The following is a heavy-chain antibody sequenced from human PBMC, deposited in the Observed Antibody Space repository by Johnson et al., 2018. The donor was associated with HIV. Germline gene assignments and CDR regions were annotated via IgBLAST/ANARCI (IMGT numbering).Heavy chain of an antibody. CDR1: GFTFSSYA. D-gene: IGHD1-1*01. V-gene: IGHV3-30-3*01. CDR3: ATPTGSDAFDV. CDR2: ILYDGRNK. J-gene: IGHJ3*01. Sequence: QVQLVESGGGVVQPGRSLRLSRAASGFTFSSYAMHWVRQAPGQGLVWVAVILYDGRNKYYADSVKGRFTISRDNSKITLFLHMTTLRVEDPAVYYCATPTGSDAFDVWGQGTLFTVSS.